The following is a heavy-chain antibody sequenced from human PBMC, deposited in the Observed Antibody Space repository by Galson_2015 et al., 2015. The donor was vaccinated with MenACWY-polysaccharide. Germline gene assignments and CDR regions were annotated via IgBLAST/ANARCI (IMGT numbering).Heavy chain of an antibody. Sequence: SLRLSCAASGLTFSDYYMTWVRQAPGKGLEWVSYISTGGDIIYYADSMKGRFTISRDNAKNSLFLQMNSLRAEDTAVYYCATKGSGWPKSIDNWGQGTLVSVSS. D-gene: IGHD6-25*01. CDR2: ISTGGDII. CDR3: ATKGSGWPKSIDN. CDR1: GLTFSDYY. J-gene: IGHJ4*02. V-gene: IGHV3-11*01.